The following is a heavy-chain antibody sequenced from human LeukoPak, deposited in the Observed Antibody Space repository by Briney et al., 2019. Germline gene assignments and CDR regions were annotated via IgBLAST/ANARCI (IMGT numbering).Heavy chain of an antibody. Sequence: SETLSLTCTVSGGSISSSSYYWGWIRQPPGKGLEWIGSIYYSGSTYYNPSLKSRVTISVDTSKNQFSLKLSSVTAADTAVYYCARQGMNQSDAFDIWGQGTMVTVSS. V-gene: IGHV4-39*01. D-gene: IGHD1-14*01. CDR2: IYYSGST. J-gene: IGHJ3*02. CDR3: ARQGMNQSDAFDI. CDR1: GGSISSSSYY.